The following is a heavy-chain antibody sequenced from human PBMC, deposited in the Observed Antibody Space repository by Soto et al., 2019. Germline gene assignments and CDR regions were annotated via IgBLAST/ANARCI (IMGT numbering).Heavy chain of an antibody. D-gene: IGHD5-18*01. CDR3: AREGGYSYGLPWYYYGMDV. Sequence: ASVKVSCKASGYTFTSYGISWVRQAPGQGLEWMGWISAYNGNTNYAQKLQGRVTMTTDTSTSTAYMELRRLRSDDTAVYYCAREGGYSYGLPWYYYGMDVWGQGTTVTVSS. CDR1: GYTFTSYG. J-gene: IGHJ6*02. CDR2: ISAYNGNT. V-gene: IGHV1-18*01.